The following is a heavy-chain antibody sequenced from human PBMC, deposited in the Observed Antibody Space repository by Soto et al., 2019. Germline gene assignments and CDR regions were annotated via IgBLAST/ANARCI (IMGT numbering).Heavy chain of an antibody. J-gene: IGHJ4*02. CDR2: IASRTHNYAT. CDR1: GFTLSGYF. Sequence: EVQLVESGGGLVQPGGSMKLTCAASGFTLSGYFIHWVRQASGKGLEWVGRIASRTHNYATAYGTSVQGRFTVSRDDSLNSAYLQMHGLKTEDSAVSFCAGLMYTFFDRCDYWGRGILVTVSS. D-gene: IGHD3-3*02. CDR3: AGLMYTFFDRCDY. V-gene: IGHV3-73*02.